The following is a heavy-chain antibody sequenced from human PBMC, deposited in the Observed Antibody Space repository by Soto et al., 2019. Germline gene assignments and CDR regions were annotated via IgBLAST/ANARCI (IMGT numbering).Heavy chain of an antibody. V-gene: IGHV1-18*01. J-gene: IGHJ4*02. CDR1: GYSFTNYD. D-gene: IGHD2-2*01. CDR3: ARYCSSTSCDHYFDY. Sequence: GASVKVSCKAPGYSFTNYDISWVRQAPGQGLEWMGWISPYSGDTNYAQKLQGRVTMTTDTSTSTAYMELRSLRSDDTAVYYCARYCSSTSCDHYFDYWGQGTLVTVSS. CDR2: ISPYSGDT.